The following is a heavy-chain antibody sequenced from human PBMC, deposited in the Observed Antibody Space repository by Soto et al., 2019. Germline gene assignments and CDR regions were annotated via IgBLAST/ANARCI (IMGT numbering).Heavy chain of an antibody. CDR3: AHVLASCCPGGWFDP. D-gene: IGHD2-2*01. Sequence: GGSLRLSCAASGFTFRNYAMNWVRQAPGKGLEWLSSISSDGSYIYYADSLMGRFTISRDNARNSLSLQMTNMDPVDTATYYCAHVLASCCPGGWFDPWGQGTLVTVSS. V-gene: IGHV3-21*03. CDR2: ISSDGSYI. CDR1: GFTFRNYA. J-gene: IGHJ5*02.